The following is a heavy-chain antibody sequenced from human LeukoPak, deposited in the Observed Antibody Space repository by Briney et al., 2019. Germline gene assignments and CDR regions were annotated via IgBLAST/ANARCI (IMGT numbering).Heavy chain of an antibody. Sequence: SETLSLTCAVSGGSISSSNWWNWVRQTPGKGLEWIGEINHSGSTNYNPSLKSRVTISVDTSKNQFSLKLSSVTAADTAVYYCASSAVTPTFDYWGQGTLVTVSS. CDR2: INHSGST. CDR3: ASSAVTPTFDY. CDR1: GGSISSSNW. V-gene: IGHV4-4*02. J-gene: IGHJ4*02. D-gene: IGHD4-17*01.